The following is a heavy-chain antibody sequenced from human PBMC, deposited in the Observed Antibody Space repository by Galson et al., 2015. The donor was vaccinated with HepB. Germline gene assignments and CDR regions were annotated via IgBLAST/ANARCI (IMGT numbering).Heavy chain of an antibody. J-gene: IGHJ6*03. CDR1: GFTVISNY. CDR3: ARRYYMDV. CDR2: IYSVGTT. Sequence: SLRLSCAASGFTVISNYMSWVRQAPGKGLEWVSVIYSVGTTYYADSVKGRFTISRDNSKNTVYLQMDSLRAEDTAVYYCARRYYMDVWGKGTTVTVSS. V-gene: IGHV3-53*01.